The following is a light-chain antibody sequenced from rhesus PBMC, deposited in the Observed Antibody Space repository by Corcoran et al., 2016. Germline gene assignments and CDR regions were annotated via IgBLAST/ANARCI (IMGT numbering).Light chain of an antibody. CDR1: ENVNNY. CDR2: KAS. CDR3: QHGYGTPFT. J-gene: IGKJ3*01. Sequence: DIQMTQSPSSLSASVGDRVTITCRASENVNNYLNWYQQKPGKAPKLLIYKASTLQSGVPSRFSGSGSGTDYTFTISNLQPEDVATYYCQHGYGTPFTFGPGTKLDIK. V-gene: IGKV1-74*01.